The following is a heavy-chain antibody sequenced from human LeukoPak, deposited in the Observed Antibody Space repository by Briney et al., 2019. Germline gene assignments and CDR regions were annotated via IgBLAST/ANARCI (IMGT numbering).Heavy chain of an antibody. V-gene: IGHV4-31*03. CDR1: GGSISSGDYY. Sequence: SETLSLTCTVSGGSISSGDYYWSWIRQHSGKGLEWIGFIYYSGDTYYNPSLRSRVSISLDTSKNQFSLKLNSVTAADTAMYYCARDYGNNWFDPWGQGTLVTVSA. CDR2: IYYSGDT. D-gene: IGHD4-17*01. CDR3: ARDYGNNWFDP. J-gene: IGHJ5*02.